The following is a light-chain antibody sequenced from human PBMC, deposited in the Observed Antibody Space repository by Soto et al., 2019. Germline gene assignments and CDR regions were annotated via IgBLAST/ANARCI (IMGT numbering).Light chain of an antibody. CDR2: DAS. CDR1: QSVSTN. CDR3: RQRSNWPLT. J-gene: IGKJ4*01. V-gene: IGKV3-11*01. Sequence: EIVLTQSPATLSLSPGERTTLSCRASQSVSTNLAWYQQKPGQAPRLLIYDASNRATGIPARFSGSGSGTDFTLTISSLEPEDFAIYYCRQRSNWPLTLGGGTKVDIK.